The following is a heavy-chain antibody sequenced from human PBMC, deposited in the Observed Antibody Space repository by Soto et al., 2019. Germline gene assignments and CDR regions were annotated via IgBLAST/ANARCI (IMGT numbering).Heavy chain of an antibody. D-gene: IGHD3-22*01. J-gene: IGHJ4*02. CDR1: GGSISSGGYS. CDR3: ASSFSSYYPSFDY. Sequence: SETLSLTCAVSGGSISSGGYSWSWIRQPPRKGLEWIGYIYHSGSTYYNPSLKSRVTISVDRSKNQFSLKLSSVTAADTAVYYCASSFSSYYPSFDYWGQGTLVTVSS. CDR2: IYHSGST. V-gene: IGHV4-30-2*01.